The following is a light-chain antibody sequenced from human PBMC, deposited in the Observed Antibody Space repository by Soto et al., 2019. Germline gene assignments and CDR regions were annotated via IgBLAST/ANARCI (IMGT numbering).Light chain of an antibody. CDR3: QQRSNWPPIT. Sequence: EIVLTQSPATLSLSPGERATLSYRASQSVSSYLAWYQQKPGQAPRLLIYDASNRATGIPARFSGSGSGTVFTLTISSLEPEDFAVYYCQQRSNWPPITFGQGTRLEIK. CDR2: DAS. V-gene: IGKV3-11*01. J-gene: IGKJ5*01. CDR1: QSVSSY.